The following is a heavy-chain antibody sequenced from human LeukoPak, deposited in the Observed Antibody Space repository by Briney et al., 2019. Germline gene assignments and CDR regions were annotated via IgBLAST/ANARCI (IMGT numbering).Heavy chain of an antibody. Sequence: ASVKVSCKASGYTFTSYEVHWGGQSPGQGLECMGIIKPSGGRTSYAQKCQGRVAMPSDMSTSTVYMELSSLRSEDTAVYYCAREISYYHILTPASEAFDIWGQGTMVTVSS. CDR2: IKPSGGRT. CDR3: AREISYYHILTPASEAFDI. D-gene: IGHD3-9*01. J-gene: IGHJ3*02. V-gene: IGHV1-46*01. CDR1: GYTFTSYE.